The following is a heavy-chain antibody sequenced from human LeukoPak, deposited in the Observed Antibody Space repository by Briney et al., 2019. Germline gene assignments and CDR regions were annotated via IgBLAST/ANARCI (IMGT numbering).Heavy chain of an antibody. V-gene: IGHV3-64D*06. CDR1: GFTFSSYA. CDR3: VKTGRTTRSPTYYFDY. CDR2: ISSNGGST. Sequence: GWSLRLSCSASGFTFSSYAMHWVRQAPGKGLEYVSAISSNGGSTYYADSVKGRFTISRDNSKNTLYLQMSSLRAEDTAVYYCVKTGRTTRSPTYYFDYWGQGTLVTVSS. J-gene: IGHJ4*02. D-gene: IGHD1-1*01.